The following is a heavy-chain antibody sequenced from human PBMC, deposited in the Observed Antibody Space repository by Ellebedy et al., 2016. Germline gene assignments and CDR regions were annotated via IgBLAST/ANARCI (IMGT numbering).Heavy chain of an antibody. J-gene: IGHJ4*02. V-gene: IGHV3-23*01. Sequence: GESLKISXAASGIGFSDFFMSWVRQVPGGGLEWLSTISGDGDTTFSADSVKGRFAISRDNSRNTLYLQMNSLRAEDTAVYYCYYGHYSGFWGQGTLVTVSS. CDR2: ISGDGDTT. D-gene: IGHD4-17*01. CDR1: GIGFSDFF. CDR3: YYGHYSGF.